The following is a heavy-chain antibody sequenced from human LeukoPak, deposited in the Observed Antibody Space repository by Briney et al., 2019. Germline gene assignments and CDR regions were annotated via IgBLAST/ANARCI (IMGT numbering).Heavy chain of an antibody. CDR1: GGTSSSYA. V-gene: IGHV1-69*13. Sequence: VASVNVSCKASGGTSSSYAISWVRQAPGQGLEWMGGIIPIFGTANYAQKFQGRVTITADESTSTAYMELSSLRSEDTAVYYCARDGIVDTAMVIFDYWGQGTLVTVSS. CDR2: IIPIFGTA. J-gene: IGHJ4*02. D-gene: IGHD5-18*01. CDR3: ARDGIVDTAMVIFDY.